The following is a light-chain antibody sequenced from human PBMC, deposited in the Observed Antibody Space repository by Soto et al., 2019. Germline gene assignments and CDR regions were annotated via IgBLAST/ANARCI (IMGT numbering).Light chain of an antibody. CDR2: AAS. V-gene: IGKV1-39*01. CDR1: QSISSY. CDR3: QQSYSTWT. Sequence: DIQMTQSPSSLSASVGDRVAITCRASQSISSYLNWYQQKPGKAPKLLIYAASSLQSWVPSRFSGSGSGTDFTLTISSLQPEDFATYYCQQSYSTWTFGQGTKVDIK. J-gene: IGKJ1*01.